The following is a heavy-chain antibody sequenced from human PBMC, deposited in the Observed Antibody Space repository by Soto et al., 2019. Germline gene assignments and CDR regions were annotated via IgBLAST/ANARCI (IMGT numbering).Heavy chain of an antibody. J-gene: IGHJ4*02. Sequence: ASETLSLTCTVSGGSISSSSYYWGWIRQPPGKGLEWIGSIYYSGSTYYNPSLKSRVTISVDTSKNQFSLKLSSVTAADTAVYYCARHIRYILTGYCFDYWGQGTLVTVSS. CDR1: GGSISSSSYY. CDR2: IYYSGST. D-gene: IGHD3-9*01. V-gene: IGHV4-39*01. CDR3: ARHIRYILTGYCFDY.